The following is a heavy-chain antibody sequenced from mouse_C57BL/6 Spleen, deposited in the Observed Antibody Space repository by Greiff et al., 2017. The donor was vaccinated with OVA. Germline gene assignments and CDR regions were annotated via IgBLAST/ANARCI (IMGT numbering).Heavy chain of an antibody. V-gene: IGHV1-9*01. CDR3: ARRGVLRRDY. D-gene: IGHD2-12*01. CDR2: ILTGSGST. CDR1: GYTFTGYW. Sequence: VQLQQSGAELMKPGASVKLSCKATGYTFTGYWIEWVKQRPGHGLEWIGEILTGSGSTNYNEKFKGKATFTADTYSNTAYMQLSSLTTEDSAIYSCARRGVLRRDYWGQGTTLTVSS. J-gene: IGHJ2*01.